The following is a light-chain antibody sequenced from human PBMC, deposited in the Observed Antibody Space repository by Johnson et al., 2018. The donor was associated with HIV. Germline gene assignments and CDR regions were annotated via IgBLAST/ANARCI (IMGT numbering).Light chain of an antibody. J-gene: IGLJ1*01. Sequence: QSVLTQSPSVSAAPGQKVTISCSGSSSNIGNNYVSWYQHLPGTAPKLLIYENTKRPSGIPDRFSGSQSGPSATLGITGLQTGDEADYYCGTWDSSLSAYVFGTGTKVTVL. CDR3: GTWDSSLSAYV. CDR1: SSNIGNNY. CDR2: ENT. V-gene: IGLV1-51*02.